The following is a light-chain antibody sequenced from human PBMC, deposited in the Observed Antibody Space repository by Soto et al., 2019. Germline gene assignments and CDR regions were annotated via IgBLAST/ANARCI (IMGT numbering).Light chain of an antibody. J-gene: IGKJ2*01. Sequence: EIVLTQSPGTLSLSPGERATLSCRASHSVSSTYLAWYQQKPGQAPRLLIYGASSRATGIPDRFSGSGSGTDFTLTISRLEPEDFAVYYCQQYGSSPPYTFVQVTKLEIK. CDR3: QQYGSSPPYT. CDR2: GAS. CDR1: HSVSSTY. V-gene: IGKV3-20*01.